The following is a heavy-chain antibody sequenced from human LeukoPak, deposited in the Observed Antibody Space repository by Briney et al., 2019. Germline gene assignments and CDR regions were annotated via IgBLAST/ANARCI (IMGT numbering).Heavy chain of an antibody. CDR2: ITGSSTWT. V-gene: IGHV3-23*01. CDR1: GFTFGTFG. J-gene: IGHJ2*01. D-gene: IGHD3-10*01. CDR3: TRELVSSGTGYFDL. Sequence: GGSLRLSCAASGFTFGTFGMAWVRQSPGKGLQWVSGITGSSTWTYYAASVKGRFTVSRDNSQNTLHLQMNSLRADDTAVYYCTRELVSSGTGYFDLWGRGTLVTVSS.